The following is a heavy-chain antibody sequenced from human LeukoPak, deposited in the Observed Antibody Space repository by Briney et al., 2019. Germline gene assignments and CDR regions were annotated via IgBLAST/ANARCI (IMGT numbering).Heavy chain of an antibody. D-gene: IGHD2/OR15-2a*01. Sequence: PGGSLRLSCAASGFTFSDYYMSWIRQAPGKGLEWVSYISSSGSTIYHADSVKGRFTISRDNAKNSLYLQMNSLRAEDTALYHCARSLLTAENAFDIWGQGTMVTVSS. CDR3: ARSLLTAENAFDI. CDR2: ISSSGSTI. V-gene: IGHV3-11*01. CDR1: GFTFSDYY. J-gene: IGHJ3*02.